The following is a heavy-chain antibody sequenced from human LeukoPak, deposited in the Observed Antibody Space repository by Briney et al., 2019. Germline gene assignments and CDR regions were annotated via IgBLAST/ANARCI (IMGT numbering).Heavy chain of an antibody. J-gene: IGHJ4*02. V-gene: IGHV1-2*02. CDR1: GYTFTGHY. D-gene: IGHD3-10*01. Sequence: ASVKVSCEASGYTFTGHYIHWVRQAPGQGLEWMGWINPNSGSTNYAQKFQGRVTMTRDTSISIAYMELTRLRSDDTAVFYCARDGYYYGSGSFVDYWGQGTLVTVSS. CDR3: ARDGYYYGSGSFVDY. CDR2: INPNSGST.